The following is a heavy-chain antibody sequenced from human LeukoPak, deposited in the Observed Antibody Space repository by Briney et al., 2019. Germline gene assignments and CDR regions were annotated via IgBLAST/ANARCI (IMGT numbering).Heavy chain of an antibody. D-gene: IGHD5-24*01. CDR2: ISYDGSNK. Sequence: GGSLRLSCAASGFTFSSYAMHWVRQAPGKGLEGVAVISYDGSNKYYADSVKGRFTISRDNSKNTLYLQMNSLRAEDTAVYYCAREEMATIWSSNRNAFDIWGQGTMVTVSS. J-gene: IGHJ3*02. CDR1: GFTFSSYA. CDR3: AREEMATIWSSNRNAFDI. V-gene: IGHV3-30-3*01.